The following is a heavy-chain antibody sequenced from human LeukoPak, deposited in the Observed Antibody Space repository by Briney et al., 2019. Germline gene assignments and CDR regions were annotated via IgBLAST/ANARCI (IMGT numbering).Heavy chain of an antibody. CDR3: AILPSS. CDR1: GGSISSSSYY. V-gene: IGHV4-39*01. Sequence: PSETLSLTCTVSGGSISSSSYYWGWIRQPPGKGLEWIGSIYYSGSTYFNPSLKSRVTISVDTSKNQFSLKLSSVTAADTAVYCCAILPSSWGQGTLVTVSS. CDR2: IYYSGST. J-gene: IGHJ5*02.